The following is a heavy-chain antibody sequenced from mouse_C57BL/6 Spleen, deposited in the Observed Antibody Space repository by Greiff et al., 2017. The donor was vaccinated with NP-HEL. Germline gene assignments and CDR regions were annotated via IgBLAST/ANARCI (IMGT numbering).Heavy chain of an antibody. V-gene: IGHV1-63*01. CDR3: ARIYYYGSSSWYFDV. CDR1: GYTFTNYW. Sequence: QVQLKQSGAELVRPGTSVKMSCKASGYTFTNYWIGWAKQRPGHGLEWIGDIYPGGGYTNYNEKFKGKATLTADKSSSTAYMQFSSLTSEDSAIYYCARIYYYGSSSWYFDVWGTGTTVTVSS. CDR2: IYPGGGYT. J-gene: IGHJ1*03. D-gene: IGHD1-1*01.